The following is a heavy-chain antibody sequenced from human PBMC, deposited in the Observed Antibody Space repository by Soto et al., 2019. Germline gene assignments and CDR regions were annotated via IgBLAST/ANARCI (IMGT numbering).Heavy chain of an antibody. CDR1: GPSMISNDW. CDR3: ARAKLRSGWTFDH. D-gene: IGHD6-19*01. CDR2: IFHSGRT. J-gene: IGHJ4*02. V-gene: IGHV4-4*02. Sequence: SETLSLTCAVCGPSMISNDWWIWIRQTPEKGLEWIGEIFHSGRTNYSPSFKSRVTISVDTSKSQFSLDLTSVTAADTGIYYCARAKLRSGWTFDHWGQGTPVTVSS.